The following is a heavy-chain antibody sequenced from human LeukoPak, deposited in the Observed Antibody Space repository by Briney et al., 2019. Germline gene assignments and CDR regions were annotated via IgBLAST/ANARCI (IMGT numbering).Heavy chain of an antibody. Sequence: ASVKVSCKASGYTFTGYYMHWVREAPGQGLEWMGWINPNSGGTNYAQKFQGRVTMTRDTSISTAYMELSRLRSDDTAVYYCARYLGTAMVRSGMDVWGQGTTVTVSS. D-gene: IGHD5-18*01. CDR2: INPNSGGT. CDR1: GYTFTGYY. J-gene: IGHJ6*02. V-gene: IGHV1-2*02. CDR3: ARYLGTAMVRSGMDV.